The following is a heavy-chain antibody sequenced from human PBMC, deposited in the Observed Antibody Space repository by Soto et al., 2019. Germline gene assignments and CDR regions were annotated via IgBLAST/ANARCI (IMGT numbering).Heavy chain of an antibody. J-gene: IGHJ6*02. V-gene: IGHV3-30-3*01. CDR2: ISYDGSNK. Sequence: QVQLVESGGGVVQPGRSLRLSCAASGFTFSSYAMHWVRQAPGKGLEWVAVISYDGSNKYYADSVKGRFTISRDNSKNTLYLQMNSLRAEDTAVYYCARDRRIAASDYYYYYGMDVWGQGTTVTVSS. CDR1: GFTFSSYA. CDR3: ARDRRIAASDYYYYYGMDV. D-gene: IGHD6-6*01.